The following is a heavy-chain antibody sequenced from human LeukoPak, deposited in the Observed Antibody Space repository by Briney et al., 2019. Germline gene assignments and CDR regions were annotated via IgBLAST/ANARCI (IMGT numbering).Heavy chain of an antibody. V-gene: IGHV3-23*01. J-gene: IGHJ4*02. CDR3: ARDLAFDTFWRYFDY. D-gene: IGHD2-2*02. CDR1: GFTFSSYV. CDR2: IRGDGDST. Sequence: GGSLRLSCAASGFTFSSYVMSWVRQAPGKGLEWVSSIRGDGDSTYYADSVKGRFTISRDNSENTLYLQMSSLRVEDTALYFCARDLAFDTFWRYFDYWGQGTLVTVSS.